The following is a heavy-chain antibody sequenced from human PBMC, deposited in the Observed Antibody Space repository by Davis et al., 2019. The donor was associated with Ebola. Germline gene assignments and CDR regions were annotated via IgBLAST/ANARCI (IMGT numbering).Heavy chain of an antibody. Sequence: PSETLSLTCTVSGGSISSYYWSWIRQPPGKGLEWIGYIYYSGSTNYNPSLKSRVTISVDTSKNQFSLKLSSVTAADTAVYYCARRIVAGTTDAFDIWGQGTMVTVSS. J-gene: IGHJ3*02. CDR1: GGSISSYY. V-gene: IGHV4-59*08. D-gene: IGHD6-19*01. CDR3: ARRIVAGTTDAFDI. CDR2: IYYSGST.